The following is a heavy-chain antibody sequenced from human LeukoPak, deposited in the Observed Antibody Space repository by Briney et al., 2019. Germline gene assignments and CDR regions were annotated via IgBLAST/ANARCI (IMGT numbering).Heavy chain of an antibody. V-gene: IGHV3-23*01. CDR1: GFTFSSYG. CDR3: ASGFSSSPYFDY. J-gene: IGHJ4*02. Sequence: PGGSLRLSCAASGFTFSSYGMSCVRQAPGKGLEWVAVISGSGSTTYYADSVKDRSTISRDSSKNTLYLQMNSLRDEDTAVYYCASGFSSSPYFDYWGQGTLVTVSS. CDR2: ISGSGSTT. D-gene: IGHD6-6*01.